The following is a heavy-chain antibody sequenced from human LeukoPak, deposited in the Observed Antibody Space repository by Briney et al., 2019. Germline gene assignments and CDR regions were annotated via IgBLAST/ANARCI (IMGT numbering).Heavy chain of an antibody. CDR2: ISGSGGST. V-gene: IGHV3-23*01. Sequence: RAGGSLRLSCAASGFTFTTYAMTWVRQAPGKGLEWVSLISGSGGSTYYADSEKGRFTISRDNSKNTLYLQMNSLRAEDTAVYYCAKGLNNDWGSQAYFDYWGQGTLVTVSS. CDR1: GFTFTTYA. J-gene: IGHJ4*02. D-gene: IGHD7-27*01. CDR3: AKGLNNDWGSQAYFDY.